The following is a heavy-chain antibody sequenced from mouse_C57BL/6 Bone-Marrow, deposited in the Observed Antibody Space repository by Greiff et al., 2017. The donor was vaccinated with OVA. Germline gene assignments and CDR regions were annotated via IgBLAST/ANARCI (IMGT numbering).Heavy chain of an antibody. V-gene: IGHV1-69*01. CDR1: GYTFTSYW. J-gene: IGHJ1*03. D-gene: IGHD2-1*01. Sequence: QVRLQQPGAELVMPGASVKLSCKASGYTFTSYWMHWVKQRPGQGLEWIGEIDPSDSYTNYNQKFKGKSTLTVDKSSSTAYMQLSSLTSEDSAVYYCAREGAYGKGYFDVWGTGTTVTVSS. CDR3: AREGAYGKGYFDV. CDR2: IDPSDSYT.